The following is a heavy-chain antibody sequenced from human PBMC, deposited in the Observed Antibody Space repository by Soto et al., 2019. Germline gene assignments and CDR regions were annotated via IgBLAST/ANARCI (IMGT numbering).Heavy chain of an antibody. D-gene: IGHD3-9*01. Sequence: GGSLRLSCAASGFTFSSYAMSWVRQAPGKGLEWVSAISGSGGSTYYADSVKGRFTISRDNSKNTLYLQMNSLRAEDTAVYYCARGLRYFDWLFGYWGQGTLVTVSS. CDR1: GFTFSSYA. J-gene: IGHJ4*02. V-gene: IGHV3-23*01. CDR2: ISGSGGST. CDR3: ARGLRYFDWLFGY.